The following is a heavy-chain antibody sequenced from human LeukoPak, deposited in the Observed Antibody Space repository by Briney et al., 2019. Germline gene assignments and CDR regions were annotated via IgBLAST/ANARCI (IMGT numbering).Heavy chain of an antibody. Sequence: GASVKVSCKASGYTLTGYYMHWVRQAPGQGLEWMGWINPNSGGTNYAQKFQGRVTMTRDTSISTAYMELSRLRSDDTAVYYCARATWFGELNWFDPWGQGTLVTVSS. J-gene: IGHJ5*02. CDR2: INPNSGGT. CDR3: ARATWFGELNWFDP. D-gene: IGHD3-10*01. CDR1: GYTLTGYY. V-gene: IGHV1-2*02.